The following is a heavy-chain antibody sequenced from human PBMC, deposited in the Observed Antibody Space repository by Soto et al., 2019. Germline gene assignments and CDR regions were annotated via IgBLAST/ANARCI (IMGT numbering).Heavy chain of an antibody. V-gene: IGHV3-53*01. Sequence: PGGSLRLSCAASGFTVSSKYMTWVRQAPGKGLEWVSVIYGGGTTYYADSVKGRFTISRDNSKNTLFLQVNSLRVEDTAVYYCVQTTGWPAFDFWGQGTLVTVSS. CDR1: GFTVSSKY. CDR2: IYGGGTT. J-gene: IGHJ4*02. D-gene: IGHD6-19*01. CDR3: VQTTGWPAFDF.